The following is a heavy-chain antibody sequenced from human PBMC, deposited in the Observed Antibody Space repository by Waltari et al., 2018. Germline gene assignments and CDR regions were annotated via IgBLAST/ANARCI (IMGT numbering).Heavy chain of an antibody. D-gene: IGHD6-19*01. V-gene: IGHV1-69*01. CDR1: GGTFSRHT. CDR2: IVPLFGKT. CDR3: AKNMGIGVTTTPGVFDS. Sequence: QVQLVQSGAEVKKPGSSVKVSCKASGGTFSRHTITWLRQAPGQGLQWLGGIVPLFGKTNYAQKFQARVTITADEFTSTVYMELSSLRSEDTAVYYCAKNMGIGVTTTPGVFDSWGQGTLVTVSS. J-gene: IGHJ4*02.